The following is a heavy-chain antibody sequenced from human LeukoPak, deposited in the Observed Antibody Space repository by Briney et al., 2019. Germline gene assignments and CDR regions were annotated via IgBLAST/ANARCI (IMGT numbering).Heavy chain of an antibody. J-gene: IGHJ6*02. CDR3: ARDTDVYCSSASCQIHYYYYGMDV. CDR1: GFTFSSYA. Sequence: PGWSLRLSCAASGFTFSSYAMHWVRQAPGKGLKWVSSISSSSSDIYYAASVKGRFTIARDNAKNSLYLQMNSLRAEDTAVYYCARDTDVYCSSASCQIHYYYYGMDVWGQGTTVTVSS. V-gene: IGHV3-21*01. D-gene: IGHD2-2*01. CDR2: ISSSSSDI.